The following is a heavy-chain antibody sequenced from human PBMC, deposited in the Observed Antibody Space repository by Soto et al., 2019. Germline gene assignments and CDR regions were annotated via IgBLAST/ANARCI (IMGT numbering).Heavy chain of an antibody. V-gene: IGHV4-59*01. D-gene: IGHD3-10*01. CDR2: IYYSGST. Sequence: SETLSLTCTVSGGSISSYYWSWIRQPPGKGLEWIGYIYYSGSTNYNPSLKSRVTISVDTSKNQFSLKLSSVTAADTSVYYCARGSDYYGSASYLIVYWGQGTLLTLSS. CDR1: GGSISSYY. J-gene: IGHJ4*02. CDR3: ARGSDYYGSASYLIVY.